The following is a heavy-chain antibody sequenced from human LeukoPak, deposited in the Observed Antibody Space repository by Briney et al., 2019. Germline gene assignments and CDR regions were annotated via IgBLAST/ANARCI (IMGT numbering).Heavy chain of an antibody. CDR1: GYTFTSYG. D-gene: IGHD1-26*01. CDR3: ARDASYSGSYSYYFDY. CDR2: IRGYNGNT. Sequence: ASVKVSCKASGYTFTSYGVSWVRQAPGQGLEWMGWIRGYNGNTNYAQKFQGRVTMTRDMSTSTVYMELSSLRSEDTAVYYCARDASYSGSYSYYFDYWGQGTLVTVSS. V-gene: IGHV1-18*01. J-gene: IGHJ4*02.